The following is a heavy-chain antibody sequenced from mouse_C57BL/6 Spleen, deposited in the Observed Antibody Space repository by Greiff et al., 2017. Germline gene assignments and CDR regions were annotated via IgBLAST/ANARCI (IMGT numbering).Heavy chain of an antibody. Sequence: DVKLQESGPGLVKPSQSLSLTCSVTGYSITSGYYWNWIRQFPGNKLEWMGYISYDGSNNYNPSLKNRISITRDTSKNQFFLKLNSVTTEDTATYYGAREDYYGSSSFDYWGQGTTLTVSS. CDR1: GYSITSGYY. V-gene: IGHV3-6*01. J-gene: IGHJ2*01. CDR2: ISYDGSN. CDR3: AREDYYGSSSFDY. D-gene: IGHD1-1*01.